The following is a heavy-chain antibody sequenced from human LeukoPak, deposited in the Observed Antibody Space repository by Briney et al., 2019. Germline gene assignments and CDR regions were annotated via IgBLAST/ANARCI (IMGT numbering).Heavy chain of an antibody. CDR1: GFTFSNYC. D-gene: IGHD3-9*01. Sequence: GGSLRLSCAASGFTFSNYCMSWVRQAPGKGLEWVVNIKQDGSEKYYVDSGKGRFTISRDNAKNSLYLQMNSLRAEDTAVYYCARDESERYFDWLLYFDYWGQGTLVTVSS. J-gene: IGHJ4*02. CDR2: IKQDGSEK. V-gene: IGHV3-7*01. CDR3: ARDESERYFDWLLYFDY.